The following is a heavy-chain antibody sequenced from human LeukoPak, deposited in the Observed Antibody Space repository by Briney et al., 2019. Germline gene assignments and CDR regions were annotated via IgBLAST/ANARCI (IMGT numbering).Heavy chain of an antibody. CDR2: ISGSGGST. J-gene: IGHJ5*02. CDR3: AKDSRYYDSWFDP. D-gene: IGHD3-22*01. CDR1: GFTFSSYA. V-gene: IGHV3-23*01. Sequence: GGSLRLSCASSGFTFSSYAMSWVRQAPGKGVELGSAISGSGGSTYYADSVKGRFTISRDNSKNTLYLQMNSLRADDTDVYYCAKDSRYYDSWFDPWGQGTLVTVSS.